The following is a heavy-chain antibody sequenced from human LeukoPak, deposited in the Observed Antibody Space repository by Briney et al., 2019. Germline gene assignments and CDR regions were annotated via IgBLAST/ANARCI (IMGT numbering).Heavy chain of an antibody. CDR2: INPNSGGT. CDR3: ARGVEQWLYPPPDWFDP. Sequence: ASVKVSCKASGYTFTGYYMHWERQAPGQGLEWMGWINPNSGGTNYAQKFQGRVTMTRDTSISTAYMELSRLRSDDTAVYYCARGVEQWLYPPPDWFDPWGQGTLVTVSS. V-gene: IGHV1-2*02. CDR1: GYTFTGYY. D-gene: IGHD6-19*01. J-gene: IGHJ5*02.